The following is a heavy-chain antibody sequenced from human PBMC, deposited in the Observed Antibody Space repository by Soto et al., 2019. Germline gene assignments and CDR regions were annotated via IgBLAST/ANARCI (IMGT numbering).Heavy chain of an antibody. V-gene: IGHV1-18*01. CDR3: ARDYSSASGANFDL. CDR1: GDTYTTFD. D-gene: IGHD6-19*01. CDR2: IRVSNGDT. J-gene: IGHJ4*02. Sequence: QVQLVQSGAELKKPGASVKVSCKASGDTYTTFDVSWLRQVPGQGLEWMGLIRVSNGDTNYAQKFQGRVTMTTDTSTGTVFMDLRTLRPDDTALYYCARDYSSASGANFDLWGQGTLVTVSS.